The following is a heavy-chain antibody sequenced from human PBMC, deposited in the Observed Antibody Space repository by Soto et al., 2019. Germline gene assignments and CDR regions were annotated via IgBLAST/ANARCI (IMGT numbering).Heavy chain of an antibody. CDR2: ITHSGFT. V-gene: IGHV4-34*02. CDR3: VRGRAFMSRVAFDI. J-gene: IGHJ3*02. Sequence: QVQLQQRGAGLLKPSETLSLTCAVLGGSFSDYYWTWIRQPPGKGLEWIGEITHSGFTSYNPSLKSRLTLLVDTSTKEFSLNLSSVTAADTAAYHCVRGRAFMSRVAFDIWGQGTMVTVSS. CDR1: GGSFSDYY. D-gene: IGHD1-26*01.